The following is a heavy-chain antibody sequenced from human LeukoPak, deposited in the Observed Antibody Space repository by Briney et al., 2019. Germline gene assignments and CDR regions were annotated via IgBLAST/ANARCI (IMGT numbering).Heavy chain of an antibody. CDR1: GFTFSSYG. CDR2: ISYDGSNK. D-gene: IGHD3-10*01. Sequence: GGSLRLSCAASGFTFSSYGMHWVRQAPGKGLEWVAVISYDGSNKYYADSVKSRFTISRDNSKNTLYLQMNSLRAEDTAVYYCAKDQWAYYGSGSPFDYWGQGSLVTVSS. V-gene: IGHV3-30*18. CDR3: AKDQWAYYGSGSPFDY. J-gene: IGHJ4*02.